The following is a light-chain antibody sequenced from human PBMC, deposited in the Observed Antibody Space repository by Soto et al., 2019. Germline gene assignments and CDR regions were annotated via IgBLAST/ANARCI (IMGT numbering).Light chain of an antibody. CDR1: QIVSSRY. J-gene: IGKJ1*01. V-gene: IGKV3-20*01. Sequence: EIVLTQSPGTLSLSPGERATLSCRASQIVSSRYLAWFQQRNGQAPRLLIYGASTRATGIPDRFSGSGSGTDFTLTISRLEPEDFAVYYWQQYGGSPWTFGQGTKVEI. CDR3: QQYGGSPWT. CDR2: GAS.